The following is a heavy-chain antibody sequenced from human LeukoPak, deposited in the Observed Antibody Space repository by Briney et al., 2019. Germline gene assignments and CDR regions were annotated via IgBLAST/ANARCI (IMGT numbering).Heavy chain of an antibody. J-gene: IGHJ3*02. CDR1: GFTFSSYG. V-gene: IGHV3-30*03. Sequence: GRSLRLSCAASGFTFSSYGMHWVRQAPGKGLEWVAVISYDGSNKYYADSVKGRFSISRDNTQNSLSLQMSSLRAEDTAVYYCARMYYYDSSADGPDDAFDIWGQGTMVTVSS. D-gene: IGHD3-22*01. CDR3: ARMYYYDSSADGPDDAFDI. CDR2: ISYDGSNK.